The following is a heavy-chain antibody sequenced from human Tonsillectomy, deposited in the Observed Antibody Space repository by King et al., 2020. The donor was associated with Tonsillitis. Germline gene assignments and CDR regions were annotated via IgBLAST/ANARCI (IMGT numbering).Heavy chain of an antibody. J-gene: IGHJ5*02. CDR1: GFTFPDYA. V-gene: IGHV3-9*01. CDR2: ISWNSGTR. CDR3: AKDMAYGEYGFDR. D-gene: IGHD4-17*01. Sequence: VQLVESGGGLVQPGRSLRLSCVASGFTFPDYAMHWVRQGPGKGLEWNSGISWNSGTRDYADSVKGRFTISRDNAKNSLYLQMNSLRVEDTALYYCAKDMAYGEYGFDRWGQGTLVTVSS.